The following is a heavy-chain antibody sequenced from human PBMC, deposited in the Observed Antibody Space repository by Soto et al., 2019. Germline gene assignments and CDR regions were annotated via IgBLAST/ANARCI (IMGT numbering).Heavy chain of an antibody. J-gene: IGHJ4*02. CDR3: ARDRYSSGWYVDY. Sequence: ASVKVSCKASGYTFTSYAMHWVRQAPGQRLEWMGWTNAGNVNTKYSQKFQGRVTITRDTSASTAYMELSSLRSEDTAVYYCARDRYSSGWYVDYWGQGTQVTVSS. CDR1: GYTFTSYA. D-gene: IGHD6-19*01. CDR2: TNAGNVNT. V-gene: IGHV1-3*01.